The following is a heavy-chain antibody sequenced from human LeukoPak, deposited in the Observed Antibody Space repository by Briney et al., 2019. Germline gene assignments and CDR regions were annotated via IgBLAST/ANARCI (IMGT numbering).Heavy chain of an antibody. D-gene: IGHD6-19*01. J-gene: IGHJ4*02. CDR2: ISSSGSTI. CDR1: GFTFSSYE. CDR3: ARDPMPQWLAFDY. Sequence: PGGSLRLSCAASGFTFSSYEMNWVRQAPGKGLEWVSYISSSGSTIYYADSVKGRFTISRDNTKNSLYLQMNSLRAEDTAVYYCARDPMPQWLAFDYWGQGTLVTVSS. V-gene: IGHV3-48*03.